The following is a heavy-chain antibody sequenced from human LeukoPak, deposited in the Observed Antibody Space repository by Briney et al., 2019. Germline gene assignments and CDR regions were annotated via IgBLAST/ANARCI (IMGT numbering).Heavy chain of an antibody. CDR2: ISDDGSNK. CDR1: GFTFNKSW. V-gene: IGHV3-30-3*01. J-gene: IGHJ3*02. D-gene: IGHD6-13*01. CDR3: ARAAYSSSWGGFAFDI. Sequence: GGSLRLSCAASGFTFNKSWMSWVRQAPGKGLEWVAVISDDGSNKYYADSVKGRFTISRDNPKNTLFLQMDSLRPEDTALYYCARAAYSSSWGGFAFDIWGQGTMVTVSS.